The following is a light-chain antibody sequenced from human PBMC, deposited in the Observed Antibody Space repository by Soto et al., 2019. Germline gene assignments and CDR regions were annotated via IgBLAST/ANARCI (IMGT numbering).Light chain of an antibody. V-gene: IGKV3-11*01. CDR3: QQRNKRPPVFT. Sequence: EIVMTQSPATLSLSPGERATLSCRASQSVANYLAWYQQKPGQAPSLLIYDASNRATGIPARFSGSGSGTDFTLTISSLEPEEFAGYYCQQRNKRPPVFTFGPGTKVDIK. J-gene: IGKJ3*01. CDR1: QSVANY. CDR2: DAS.